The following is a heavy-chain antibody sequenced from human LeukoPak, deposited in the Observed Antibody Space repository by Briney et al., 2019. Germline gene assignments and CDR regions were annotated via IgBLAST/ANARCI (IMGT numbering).Heavy chain of an antibody. Sequence: GGSLRLSCAASGFTFSRDSMNWVRQAPGKGLEWVSSISSSSTYIYYADSVKGRFTISRDNAENSLHLQMNSLRAEDTAVYYCARGGGYSGYDLDAFDICGQGTMVTVSS. CDR1: GFTFSRDS. D-gene: IGHD5-12*01. CDR2: ISSSSTYI. CDR3: ARGGGYSGYDLDAFDI. J-gene: IGHJ3*02. V-gene: IGHV3-21*01.